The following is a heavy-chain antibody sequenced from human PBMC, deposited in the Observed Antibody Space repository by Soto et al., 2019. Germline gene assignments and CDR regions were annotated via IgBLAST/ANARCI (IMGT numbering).Heavy chain of an antibody. J-gene: IGHJ2*01. Sequence: GKGLEWVANIKQDGSEKYYVDSVKGRFTISRDNAKNSLYLQMNSLRAEDTAVYYFFFQAEDDIRVTVPVSAFLLNRSSDL. D-gene: IGHD3-16*02. CDR2: IKQDGSEK. CDR3: FFQAEDDIRVTVPVSAFLLNRSSDL. V-gene: IGHV3-7*01.